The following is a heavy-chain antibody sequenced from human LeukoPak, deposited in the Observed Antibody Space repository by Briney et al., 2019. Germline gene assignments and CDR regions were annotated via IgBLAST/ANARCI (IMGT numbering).Heavy chain of an antibody. CDR2: IRYDGSNK. D-gene: IGHD2-15*01. V-gene: IGHV3-30*02. J-gene: IGHJ6*02. CDR3: AKEVEDFRAYYGMDV. Sequence: PGGSLRLSCAASGFTFSSYDMHWVRQAPGKGLEWVAFIRYDGSNKYYADSVKGRFTISRDNSKNTLYLQMNSLRAEDTAVYYCAKEVEDFRAYYGMDVGGQGTTVTVPS. CDR1: GFTFSSYD.